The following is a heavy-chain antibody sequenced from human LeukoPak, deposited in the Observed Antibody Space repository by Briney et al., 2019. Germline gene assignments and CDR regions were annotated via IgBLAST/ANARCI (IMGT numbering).Heavy chain of an antibody. CDR2: ISYDGSNK. CDR1: GFTFSSYG. CDR3: AKGSSSSRPYYFDY. D-gene: IGHD6-6*01. J-gene: IGHJ4*02. V-gene: IGHV3-30*18. Sequence: GGSLRLSCAASGFTFSSYGMHWVRQAPGKGLEWVAVISYDGSNKYYADSVKGRFTISRDNSKNTLYLQMNSLRVEDTAVYFCAKGSSSSRPYYFDYWGQGTLVTVSS.